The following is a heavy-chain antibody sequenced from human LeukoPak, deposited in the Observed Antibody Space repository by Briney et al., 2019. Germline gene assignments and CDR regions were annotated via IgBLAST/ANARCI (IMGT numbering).Heavy chain of an antibody. CDR2: ISGSGVST. J-gene: IGHJ4*02. CDR1: GFTFSSYA. Sequence: GGSLRLSCAASGFTFSSYAMSWVRQAPGKGLEWVSAISGSGVSTYYADSVKGRFTISRDKSKNTLYLQMNSLRAEDTAVYYCAGYNCSSTTCYTGGFDYWGQGTLVTVSS. D-gene: IGHD2-2*02. V-gene: IGHV3-23*01. CDR3: AGYNCSSTTCYTGGFDY.